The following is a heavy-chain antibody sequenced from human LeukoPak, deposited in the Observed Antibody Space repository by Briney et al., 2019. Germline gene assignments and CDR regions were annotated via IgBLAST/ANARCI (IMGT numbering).Heavy chain of an antibody. D-gene: IGHD6-13*01. CDR1: GGSISSYY. CDR3: AREWAAAGTRWFDP. CDR2: IYYSGST. V-gene: IGHV4-59*01. J-gene: IGHJ5*02. Sequence: SETLSLTCTVSGGSISSYYWSWIRQPPGKGLEWIGYIYYSGSTNYNPSLKSRVTISVDTSKNQFSLKLSSVSAADTAVYYCAREWAAAGTRWFDPWGQGTLVIVSS.